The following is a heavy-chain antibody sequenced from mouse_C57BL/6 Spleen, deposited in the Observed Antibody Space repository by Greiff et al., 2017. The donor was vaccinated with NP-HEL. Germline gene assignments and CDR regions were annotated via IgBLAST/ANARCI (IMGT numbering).Heavy chain of an antibody. Sequence: DVQLLQSGAGLVKPGASVKLSCTASGFTFNDYYMHWVNQRTEQGLEWIGPINPDDGDTNYVPPFQGKATITADTSSNTAYLQISSLKSEDTAIYYCARAIYYGRGDMGYFDVWGTGTTVTVSS. D-gene: IGHD1-1*02. V-gene: IGHV14-2*01. J-gene: IGHJ1*03. CDR2: INPDDGDT. CDR3: ARAIYYGRGDMGYFDV. CDR1: GFTFNDYY.